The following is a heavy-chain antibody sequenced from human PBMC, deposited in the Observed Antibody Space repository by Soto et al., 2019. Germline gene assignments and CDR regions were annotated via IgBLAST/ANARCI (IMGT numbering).Heavy chain of an antibody. J-gene: IGHJ4*02. Sequence: QVQLVQSGAEVKKPGSSVKVSCKASGGTFSTHAISWLRQAPGQALEWMGGIIPIFGTTNYAQKLQGRVTISADESTSTAYMELSRLRSEDSAVYYGATGKGGYSFGWEAFDYWGQGTLVTVSS. CDR3: ATGKGGYSFGWEAFDY. D-gene: IGHD5-18*01. CDR2: IIPIFGTT. CDR1: GGTFSTHA. V-gene: IGHV1-69*01.